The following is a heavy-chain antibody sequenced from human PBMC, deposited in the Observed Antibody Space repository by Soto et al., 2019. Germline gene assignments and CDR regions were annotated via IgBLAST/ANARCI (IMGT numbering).Heavy chain of an antibody. CDR1: GGYFNDNY. D-gene: IGHD3-10*01. J-gene: IGHJ4*02. CDR3: ATSLWFGTQVEL. CDR2: ISRSGTT. Sequence: QVQLQQWGAGLLKPSETLSLSCAVYGGYFNDNYYTWFRQPPGKGLEWIGEISRSGTTKYIPSLKRRASTSVDTAKTQVSLKVTSVTAADTAVYYCATSLWFGTQVELWGQGALVTVSS. V-gene: IGHV4-34*01.